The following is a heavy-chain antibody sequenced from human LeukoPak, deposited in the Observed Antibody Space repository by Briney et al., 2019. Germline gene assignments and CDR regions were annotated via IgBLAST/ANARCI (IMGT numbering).Heavy chain of an antibody. Sequence: PSETLSLTCAVYGGSFSGYYWSWIRQPPGKGLEWIGEINHSGSTNYNPSLKSRVTISVDTSKNQFSLKLSSVTAADTAVYYCARGSTWADPYCSSTSCYTSHYWYFDLWGRGTLVTVSS. D-gene: IGHD2-2*02. V-gene: IGHV4-34*01. J-gene: IGHJ2*01. CDR1: GGSFSGYY. CDR3: ARGSTWADPYCSSTSCYTSHYWYFDL. CDR2: INHSGST.